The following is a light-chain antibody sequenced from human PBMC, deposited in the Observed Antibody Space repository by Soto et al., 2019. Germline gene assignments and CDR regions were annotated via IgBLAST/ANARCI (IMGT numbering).Light chain of an antibody. CDR3: QQYENSPIT. CDR2: GAS. CDR1: QSISFY. V-gene: IGKV3-20*01. J-gene: IGKJ5*01. Sequence: EIVLTQSPATLSLSPGERATLSCRASQSISFYLTWYQHKPGQAPRLLIYGASSRATGIPDRFSGSGSGTDFTLTISRLEPEDFAVYYCQQYENSPITFGQGTRWRL.